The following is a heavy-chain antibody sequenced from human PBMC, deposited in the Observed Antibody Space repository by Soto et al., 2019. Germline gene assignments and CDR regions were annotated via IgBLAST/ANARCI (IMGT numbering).Heavy chain of an antibody. CDR2: IYYSGGT. CDR1: GGSISSSSYY. Sequence: QLQLQESGPGLVKPSETLSLTCTVSGGSISSSSYYWGWIRQPPGKGLEWIGSIYYSGGTYYNPSLKSRVTISVDTSKNQFSLKLSSVTAADTAVYYCARTGSDYVYYYYGMDVWGQGTTVTVSS. D-gene: IGHD4-17*01. CDR3: ARTGSDYVYYYYGMDV. J-gene: IGHJ6*02. V-gene: IGHV4-39*01.